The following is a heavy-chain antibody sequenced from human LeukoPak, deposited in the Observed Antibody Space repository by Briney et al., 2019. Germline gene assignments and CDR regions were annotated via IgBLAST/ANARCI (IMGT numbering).Heavy chain of an antibody. D-gene: IGHD1-26*01. V-gene: IGHV3-23*01. CDR2: ISSSGGGT. Sequence: GGSLRLCCAASGFTFSNYAMSWVRQAPGKGLEWVSAISSSGGGTYYSDSVRGRFTISRDNSKNTLYLQMSSLRAEDTAVYYCAKGGGSAAFDIWGQGTMVTVSS. J-gene: IGHJ3*02. CDR1: GFTFSNYA. CDR3: AKGGGSAAFDI.